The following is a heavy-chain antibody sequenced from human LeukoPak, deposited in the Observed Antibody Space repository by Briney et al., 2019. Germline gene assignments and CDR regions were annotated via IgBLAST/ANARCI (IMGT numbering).Heavy chain of an antibody. Sequence: SETLSLTCIVSGGSISSGDYYWSWIRQPPGKGLEWIGYIYYSGSTYYNPSLKSRVTISVDTSKNQCSLKLSSVTAADTAVYYCAREPLIAARLMAPRYGMDVWGQGTTVTVSS. CDR3: AREPLIAARLMAPRYGMDV. CDR2: IYYSGST. CDR1: GGSISSGDYY. V-gene: IGHV4-30-4*01. D-gene: IGHD6-6*01. J-gene: IGHJ6*02.